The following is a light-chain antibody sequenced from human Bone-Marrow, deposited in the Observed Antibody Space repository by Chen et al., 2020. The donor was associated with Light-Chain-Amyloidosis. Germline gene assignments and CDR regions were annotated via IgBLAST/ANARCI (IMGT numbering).Light chain of an antibody. J-gene: IGLJ3*02. Sequence: SYVLTQPSSVSVAPGQTATIACGGNNIGSTSVHWYQQTSGQAPLLVVYDDSDRPSGIPERLSGSNSGNTATLTISGVEAGDEADYYCQVWDRSSDRPVFGGGTKLTVL. CDR1: NIGSTS. CDR2: DDS. CDR3: QVWDRSSDRPV. V-gene: IGLV3-21*02.